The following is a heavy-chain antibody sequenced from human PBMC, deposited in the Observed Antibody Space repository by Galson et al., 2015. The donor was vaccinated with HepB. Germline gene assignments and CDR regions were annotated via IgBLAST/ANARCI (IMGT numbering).Heavy chain of an antibody. CDR1: GFAFTDYW. CDR3: ARDLPWGYFDH. V-gene: IGHV3-7*03. J-gene: IGHJ4*02. D-gene: IGHD7-27*01. CDR2: IRQDGGLT. Sequence: SLRLSCAVSGFAFTDYWMTWVRQAPGKGLEWAANIRQDGGLTNYVNSVEGRFTIFRDNAKKSVYLQMNSVRVEDTAVYYCARDLPWGYFDHWGQGALVTVSS.